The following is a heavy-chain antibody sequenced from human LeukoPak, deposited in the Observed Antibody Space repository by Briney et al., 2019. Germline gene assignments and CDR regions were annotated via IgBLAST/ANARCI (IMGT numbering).Heavy chain of an antibody. Sequence: ASVKVSCKASGYTFTSYYMHWVRQAPGQGLEWMGIINPSGGSTSYAQEFQGRVTMTRDMSTSAVYMELSSLRSEDTAVYYCARLPVGAIYFDDYWGQGTLVTVSS. CDR3: ARLPVGAIYFDDY. CDR2: INPSGGST. V-gene: IGHV1-46*01. D-gene: IGHD1-26*01. CDR1: GYTFTSYY. J-gene: IGHJ4*02.